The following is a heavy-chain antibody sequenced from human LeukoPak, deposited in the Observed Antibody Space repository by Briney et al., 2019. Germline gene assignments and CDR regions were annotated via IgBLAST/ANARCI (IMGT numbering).Heavy chain of an antibody. J-gene: IGHJ5*02. D-gene: IGHD3-16*01. CDR1: GYSFTTYW. CDR3: ARRAAASWGLIWFDP. V-gene: IGHV5-51*01. Sequence: GESLKISCKTSGYSFTTYWIGWVRQMPGKGLEWMGIIYPSDSDTSYNPSFQGQVTISADKSISTAYLQWSSLKASDTAMYYCARRAAASWGLIWFDPWGQGTQVTVSS. CDR2: IYPSDSDT.